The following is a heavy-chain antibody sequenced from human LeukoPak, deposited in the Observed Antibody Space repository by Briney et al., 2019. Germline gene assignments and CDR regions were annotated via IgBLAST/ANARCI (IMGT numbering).Heavy chain of an antibody. CDR1: GGSITSSSYY. Sequence: PSETLSHTCTVSGGSITSSSYYWGWIRQPPGKGPEWIGSIYYTGSTNYNPSLKSRVTISLDTSKNQFSLKLSSVTAADTAVYYCARGFREYQLEKWGQGTLVTVSS. CDR3: ARGFREYQLEK. V-gene: IGHV4-39*07. J-gene: IGHJ4*02. D-gene: IGHD2-2*01. CDR2: IYYTGST.